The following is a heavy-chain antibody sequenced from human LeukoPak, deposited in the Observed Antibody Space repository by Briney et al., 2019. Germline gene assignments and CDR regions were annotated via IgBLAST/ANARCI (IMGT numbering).Heavy chain of an antibody. CDR3: ARDRRDYYDSSGYYYESFDY. V-gene: IGHV1-2*02. D-gene: IGHD3-22*01. CDR1: GYTFTDYY. Sequence: GASVKVSCKASGYTFTDYYIHWVRQAPGQGLEWLGWINLNSAGTKYAQKFQGRVTITADESTSTAYMELSSLRSEDTAVYYCARDRRDYYDSSGYYYESFDYWGQGTLVTVSS. CDR2: INLNSAGT. J-gene: IGHJ4*02.